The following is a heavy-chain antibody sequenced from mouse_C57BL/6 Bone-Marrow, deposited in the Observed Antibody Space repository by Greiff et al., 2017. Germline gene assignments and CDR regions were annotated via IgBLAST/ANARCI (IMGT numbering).Heavy chain of an antibody. Sequence: VQLQQSGAELVRPGASVTLSCKASGYTFTDYEMHWVKQTPVHGLEWIGAIDPETGGTAYNQKFKGKARLTADKSSSTAYMARRSLTSEDSAVYYCTRDWESDYWGEGT. V-gene: IGHV1-15*01. D-gene: IGHD4-1*01. CDR3: TRDWESDY. CDR2: IDPETGGT. CDR1: GYTFTDYE. J-gene: IGHJ2*03.